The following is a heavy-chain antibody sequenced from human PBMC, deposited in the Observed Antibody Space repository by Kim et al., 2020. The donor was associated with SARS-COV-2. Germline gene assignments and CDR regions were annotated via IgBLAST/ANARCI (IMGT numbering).Heavy chain of an antibody. Sequence: ASVKVSCKASGYTFTSYAISWVRQAPGQGLEWMGWISAYNGNTNYAQKLQGRVTMTTDTSTSTAYMELRSLRSDDTAVYYCARQSRLITIFGVVIMPPDYWGQGTLVTVSS. D-gene: IGHD3-3*01. J-gene: IGHJ4*02. CDR3: ARQSRLITIFGVVIMPPDY. CDR1: GYTFTSYA. CDR2: ISAYNGNT. V-gene: IGHV1-18*01.